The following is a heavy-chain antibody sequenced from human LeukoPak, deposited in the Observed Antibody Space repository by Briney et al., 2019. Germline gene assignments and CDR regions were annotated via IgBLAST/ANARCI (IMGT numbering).Heavy chain of an antibody. CDR3: ARDRSCSG. CDR2: INQDGSEK. CDR1: GFTLSSSR. J-gene: IGHJ4*02. Sequence: GGSLRLSCAASGFTLSSSRMSWVRQAPGKGLEWVASINQDGSEKYYVDSVKGRFTISRDNAKNSLYLQMNSLRAEDTAVYYCARDRSCSGWGQGTLVTVSS. V-gene: IGHV3-7*03. D-gene: IGHD2-15*01.